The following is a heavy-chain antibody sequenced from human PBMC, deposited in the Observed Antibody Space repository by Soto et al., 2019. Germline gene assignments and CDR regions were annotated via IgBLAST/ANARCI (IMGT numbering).Heavy chain of an antibody. J-gene: IGHJ4*02. D-gene: IGHD3-16*02. CDR1: GFNFKAYG. V-gene: IGHV3-30-3*01. CDR2: ISTDGTNQ. CDR3: AVGGGDLSLTPFDY. Sequence: QVHLVESGGGVVQPGRSLRLSCVASGFNFKAYGMHWVRQAPGKGLEWVAVISTDGTNQHHADSVKGRFTISRDNFKNPLYLQMNSLGPEDTTLYFGAVGGGDLSLTPFDYWGQGTLVTVSS.